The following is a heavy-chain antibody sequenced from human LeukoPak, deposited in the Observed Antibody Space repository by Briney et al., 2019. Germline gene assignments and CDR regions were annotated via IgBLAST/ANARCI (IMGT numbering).Heavy chain of an antibody. J-gene: IGHJ4*02. CDR3: AKGKVNHLGALDF. D-gene: IGHD1-26*01. V-gene: IGHV3-23*01. CDR1: GFSFSSYA. CDR2: VSESGDGT. Sequence: GGSLRLSCAASGFSFSSYAMSWVRQAPGKGLEWVSSVSESGDGTYYADSVMGRFIISRDNSRKTFHLQMDGLRADDTAIYYCAKGKVNHLGALDFWGQGTLVTVSS.